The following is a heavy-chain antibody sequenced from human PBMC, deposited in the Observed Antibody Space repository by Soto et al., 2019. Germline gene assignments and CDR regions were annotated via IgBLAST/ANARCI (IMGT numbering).Heavy chain of an antibody. D-gene: IGHD2-15*01. J-gene: IGHJ4*02. CDR3: AIPPWCSGGSCYFPFDY. CDR2: ISGSGGST. Sequence: EVQLLESGGGLVQPGGSLRLSCAASGFAFSSYGMSWVRQAPGKGLEWVLGISGSGGSTYYADSVKGRFTISRDNSKSTLYLQMSSLRAEDTAVYYCAIPPWCSGGSCYFPFDYWGQGTLVTVSS. V-gene: IGHV3-23*01. CDR1: GFAFSSYG.